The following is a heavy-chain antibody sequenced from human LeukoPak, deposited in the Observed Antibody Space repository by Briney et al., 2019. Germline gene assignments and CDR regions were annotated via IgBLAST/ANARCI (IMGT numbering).Heavy chain of an antibody. CDR2: ISSSSSYI. Sequence: GGSLRLSCAASGFTFSSYSMNWVRQAPGKGLEWVSSISSSSSYIYYADSVKGRFTISRDNAKNSLYLQMNSLRAEDTAVYYCARDRSSGFDILTGYGYWGQGTLVTVSS. D-gene: IGHD3-9*01. CDR1: GFTFSSYS. V-gene: IGHV3-21*01. J-gene: IGHJ4*02. CDR3: ARDRSSGFDILTGYGY.